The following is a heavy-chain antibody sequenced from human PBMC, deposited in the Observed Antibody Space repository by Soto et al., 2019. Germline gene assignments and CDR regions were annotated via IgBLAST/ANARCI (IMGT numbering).Heavy chain of an antibody. D-gene: IGHD1-7*01. CDR1: GFTFSSYA. J-gene: IGHJ4*02. V-gene: IGHV3-23*01. Sequence: GGSLRLSCAASGFTFSSYAMSWVRQAPGKGLEWVSAISGSGGSTYYADSVKGRFTISRDRSKNTLYLQMSSLRAEDTALYYCAKNQERELPRVIDFWGQGTLVTVSS. CDR2: ISGSGGST. CDR3: AKNQERELPRVIDF.